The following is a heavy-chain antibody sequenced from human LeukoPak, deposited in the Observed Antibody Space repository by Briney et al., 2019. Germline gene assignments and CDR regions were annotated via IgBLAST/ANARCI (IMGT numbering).Heavy chain of an antibody. CDR1: GFTFSSYS. D-gene: IGHD5-18*01. CDR2: ISSSSSTI. V-gene: IGHV3-48*01. J-gene: IGHJ4*02. CDR3: ARCPYSFGFAPPDY. Sequence: PGRSLRLSCAASGFTFSSYSMNWVRQAPGKGLEWVSYISSSSSTIYYADSVKGRFTISRDNAKNSLYLQMNSVRAEDTAVYYCARCPYSFGFAPPDYWGQGTLVTVSS.